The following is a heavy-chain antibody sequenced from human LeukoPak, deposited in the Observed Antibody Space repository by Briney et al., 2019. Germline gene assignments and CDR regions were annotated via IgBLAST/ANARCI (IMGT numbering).Heavy chain of an antibody. CDR3: ARDRSSFSYAFDI. CDR1: GGTFSSYA. CDR2: IIPIFGTA. J-gene: IGHJ3*02. Sequence: SVKVSCKASGGTFSSYAISWVRQAPGQGLEWMGGIIPIFGTANYAQKFQGTVTITTDTSASTAYMELSSLRSEDTAVYYCARDRSSFSYAFDIWGQGTMVTVSS. D-gene: IGHD6-6*01. V-gene: IGHV1-69*05.